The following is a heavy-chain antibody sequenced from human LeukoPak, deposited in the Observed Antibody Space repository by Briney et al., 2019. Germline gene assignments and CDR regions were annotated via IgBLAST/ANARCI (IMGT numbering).Heavy chain of an antibody. CDR3: TKGKDFFDNSGQWEYWCFDL. V-gene: IGHV1-2*02. CDR1: GFNFTDYY. CDR2: INPNTGAT. Sequence: ASVKVSCKASGFNFTDYYIHWVRQAPGQGLEWMGWINPNTGATSYAEKFQGRVTMTRDPSISTAHMELSSLRSGDTAVYCCTKGKDFFDNSGQWEYWCFDLWGRGTLVTVSS. D-gene: IGHD6-19*01. J-gene: IGHJ2*01.